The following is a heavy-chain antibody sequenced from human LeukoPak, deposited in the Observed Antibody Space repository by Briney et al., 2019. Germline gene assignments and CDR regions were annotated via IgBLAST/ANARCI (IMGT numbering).Heavy chain of an antibody. D-gene: IGHD3-22*01. Sequence: PGGSLRLSCATSGFTFKSYAMNWVRQSPGKGLEWVSSISGGSTDIYYADSLMGRSTISRDNAKNSLYLQINSLRAEDTAIYYCARRGYSDSSGYDYWGQGTLVTVSS. V-gene: IGHV3-21*01. CDR2: ISGGSTDI. CDR1: GFTFKSYA. J-gene: IGHJ4*02. CDR3: ARRGYSDSSGYDY.